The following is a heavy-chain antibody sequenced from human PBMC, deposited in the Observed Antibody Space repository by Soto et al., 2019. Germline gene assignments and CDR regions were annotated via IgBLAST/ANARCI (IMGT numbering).Heavy chain of an antibody. J-gene: IGHJ3*02. CDR1: GGSFSGYY. CDR3: ARRGSYTQDAFDI. D-gene: IGHD2-2*02. Sequence: SETLSLTCAVYGGSFSGYYWSWIRQPPGKGLEWIGEINHSGSTNYNPSLKSRVTISVDTSKNQFSLKLSSVTAADTAVYYCARRGSYTQDAFDIWGQGTMVTVSS. CDR2: INHSGST. V-gene: IGHV4-34*01.